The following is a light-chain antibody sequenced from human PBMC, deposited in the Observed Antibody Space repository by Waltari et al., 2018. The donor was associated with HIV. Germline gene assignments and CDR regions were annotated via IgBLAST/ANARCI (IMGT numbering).Light chain of an antibody. J-gene: IGLJ2*01. CDR1: SLRSYY. CDR2: GKN. V-gene: IGLV3-19*01. Sequence: SSELTQDPAVSVALGQTVRITCQGDSLRSYYASWYQQKPGQAPVLVIYGKNNRPSGFPDRFSGSSSGNTAALTITGAQAEDEADYYCNSRDSSGNLFGGGTKLTVL. CDR3: NSRDSSGNL.